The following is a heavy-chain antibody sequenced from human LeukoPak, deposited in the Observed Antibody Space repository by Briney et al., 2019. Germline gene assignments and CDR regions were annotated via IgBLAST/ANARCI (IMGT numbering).Heavy chain of an antibody. J-gene: IGHJ4*02. D-gene: IGHD1-14*01. CDR3: ARVRTWYYFDY. V-gene: IGHV4-30-4*08. CDR2: IYYSGST. CDR1: GGSISSGDYY. Sequence: SETLSLTCTVSGGSISSGDYYWSWIRQPPGKGLEWIGYIYYSGSTYYSPSLKSRVTISVDTSKNQFSLKLSSVTAADTAVYYCARVRTWYYFDYWGQGTLVTVSS.